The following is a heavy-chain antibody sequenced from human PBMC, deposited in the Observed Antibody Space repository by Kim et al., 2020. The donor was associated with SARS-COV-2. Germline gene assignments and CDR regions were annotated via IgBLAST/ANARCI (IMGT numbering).Heavy chain of an antibody. J-gene: IGHJ6*04. V-gene: IGHV4-59*01. CDR2: IDYSGTA. CDR1: GGSISSYY. Sequence: SETLSLTCTVSGGSISSYYWSWIRQPPGKGLEWIGYIDYSGTANYNPSLKSRVTISGDTSKNQFSLTLSSVTAADTAVYFCARTPHSSSRYVNYYYCMDVWGGGTTVSVSS. CDR3: ARTPHSSSRYVNYYYCMDV. D-gene: IGHD2-15*01.